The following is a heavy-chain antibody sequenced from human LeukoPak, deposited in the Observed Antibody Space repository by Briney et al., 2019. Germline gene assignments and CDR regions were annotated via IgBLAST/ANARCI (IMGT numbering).Heavy chain of an antibody. Sequence: PSETLSLTCTVSGGSISSYYWSWIRQPPGKGLEWIGYIYYSGSTNYNPSLKSRVTISVDTSKNQYSLKLSSVTAADTAVYDCARERVVRGVIARDDAFDIWGQGTMVTVSS. V-gene: IGHV4-59*01. CDR3: ARERVVRGVIARDDAFDI. J-gene: IGHJ3*02. CDR1: GGSISSYY. CDR2: IYYSGST. D-gene: IGHD3-10*01.